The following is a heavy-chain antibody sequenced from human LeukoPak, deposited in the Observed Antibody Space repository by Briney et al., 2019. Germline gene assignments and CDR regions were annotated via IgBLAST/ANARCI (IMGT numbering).Heavy chain of an antibody. V-gene: IGHV3-53*01. CDR1: GFTVSSSF. CDR2: IYRGGGT. Sequence: PGGSPRLSCAASGFTVSSSFMSWVRQAPGKGLEWVSLIYRGGGTYVADSVKGRFTVSRDNSKNNLYLQMSSLRAEDTGLYYCARRRDDNSGYYISWGQGSLVTVSS. J-gene: IGHJ5*02. CDR3: ARRRDDNSGYYIS. D-gene: IGHD6-19*01.